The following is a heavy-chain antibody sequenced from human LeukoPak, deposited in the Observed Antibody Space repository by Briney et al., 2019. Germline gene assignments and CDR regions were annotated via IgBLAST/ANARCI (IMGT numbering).Heavy chain of an antibody. V-gene: IGHV3-30-3*01. J-gene: IGHJ4*02. CDR3: ARYSSSWYYFDY. CDR1: GFTFSSYA. D-gene: IGHD6-13*01. Sequence: PGGSLRLSCAASGFTFSSYAMHWVRQAPGKGLEWVAVISYDGSNKYYADSVKGRFTISRDNSKNTLYLQMSSLRAEDTAVYYCARYSSSWYYFDYWGQGTLVTVSS. CDR2: ISYDGSNK.